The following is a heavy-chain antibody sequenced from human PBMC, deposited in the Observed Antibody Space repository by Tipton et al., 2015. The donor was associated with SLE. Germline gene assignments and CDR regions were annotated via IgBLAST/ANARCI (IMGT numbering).Heavy chain of an antibody. V-gene: IGHV1-2*06. D-gene: IGHD2-21*01. Sequence: QSGAEVKKPGASVKISCKASGYTFTGYYIHWVRQAPGQGLEWMGRINPTSGGTNYAQNFEGGVTMTRDTSTSTAYMELRSLRSDDTAVYYCARDGGYSVYYGMDVWGQGTTVTVSS. CDR2: INPTSGGT. CDR3: ARDGGYSVYYGMDV. CDR1: GYTFTGYY. J-gene: IGHJ6*02.